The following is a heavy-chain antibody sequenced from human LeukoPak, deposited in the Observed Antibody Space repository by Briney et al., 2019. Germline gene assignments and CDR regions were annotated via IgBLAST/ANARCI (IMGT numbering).Heavy chain of an antibody. CDR2: MNSDGSNT. CDR1: GFTFSRYW. D-gene: IGHD2-15*01. V-gene: IGHV3-74*01. J-gene: IGHJ4*02. CDR3: ARDICSGIGCYPRAPFDY. Sequence: PGGSLRLSCAASGFTFSRYWKHWVRQAPGEGLVWVSRMNSDGSNTNYADSVKGRFTISRDNAKNTLCLQMNSLRADDTAVYYCARDICSGIGCYPRAPFDYWGQGTLVTVSS.